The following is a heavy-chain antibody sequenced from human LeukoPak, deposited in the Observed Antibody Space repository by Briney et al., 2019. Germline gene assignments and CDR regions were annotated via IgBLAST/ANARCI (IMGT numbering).Heavy chain of an antibody. CDR2: ISNSGYNT. J-gene: IGHJ4*02. CDR3: ARHDGSSLIYYIDL. D-gene: IGHD1-26*01. Sequence: PGGSLRLSCAASGFSVTSCAISWVRQAPGKGLEWVSTISNSGYNTWYADSVKGRFTISRDNSQNTLYLQMSGLRAEDTALYYCARHDGSSLIYYIDLWGQGALVTVSS. V-gene: IGHV3-23*01. CDR1: GFSVTSCA.